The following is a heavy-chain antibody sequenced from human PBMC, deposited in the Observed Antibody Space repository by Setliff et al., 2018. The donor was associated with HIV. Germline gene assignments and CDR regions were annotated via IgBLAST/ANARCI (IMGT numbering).Heavy chain of an antibody. D-gene: IGHD2-15*01. CDR3: ARDGRHDRNRWYVTHQYFKH. V-gene: IGHV4-39*07. CDR2: IYSSGST. J-gene: IGHJ1*01. Sequence: SETLSLTCTVSGGSSSSRSYYWGWIRQPPGKGLEWIGSIYSSGSTYYNPSLKSRVTISVDTSKKQFSLRLSSVTAADTAVYYCARDGRHDRNRWYVTHQYFKHWGQGTLVTVSS. CDR1: GGSSSSRSYY.